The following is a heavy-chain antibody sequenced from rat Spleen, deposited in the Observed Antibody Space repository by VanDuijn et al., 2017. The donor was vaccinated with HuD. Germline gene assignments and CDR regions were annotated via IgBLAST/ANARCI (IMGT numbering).Heavy chain of an antibody. J-gene: IGHJ1*01. V-gene: IGHV5-29*01. CDR2: ITYDGSNT. Sequence: EVKLVESDGGLVQPGRSLKLSCVASGFTFSDYYMAWVRQAPTKGLEWVATITYDGSNTYYRDSVRGRFTISRDNAKSTLNLHMDSLRSEDTAIYYCTRRGYLSDWYFDFWGPGTMVTVSS. D-gene: IGHD4-4*01. CDR1: GFTFSDYY. CDR3: TRRGYLSDWYFDF.